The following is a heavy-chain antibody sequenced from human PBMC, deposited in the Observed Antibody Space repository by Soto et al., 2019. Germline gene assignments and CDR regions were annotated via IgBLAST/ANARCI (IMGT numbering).Heavy chain of an antibody. D-gene: IGHD6-19*01. CDR2: ISGSGGST. J-gene: IGHJ4*02. CDR1: GFTFSSYA. CDR3: AKAGNRAVAGPLLDY. V-gene: IGHV3-23*01. Sequence: GGSLRLSCAASGFTFSSYAMSWVRQAPGKGLEWVSAISGSGGSTYYADSVKGRFTISRDNSKNTLYLQMNSPRAEDTAVYYCAKAGNRAVAGPLLDYWGQGTLVTVSS.